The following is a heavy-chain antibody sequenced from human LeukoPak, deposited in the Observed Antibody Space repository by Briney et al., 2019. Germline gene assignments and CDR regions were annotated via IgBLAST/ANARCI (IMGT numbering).Heavy chain of an antibody. J-gene: IGHJ5*02. CDR1: GYTFTGYY. Sequence: GASVKVSCKASGYTFTGYYMHWVRQAPGQGLEWMGWINPNSGGTNYAQKFQGRVTMTRDTSISTAYMELSRLRSDDTAVYYCARGRNDILTGYYNGWFDPWGQGTLVIVSS. CDR3: ARGRNDILTGYYNGWFDP. V-gene: IGHV1-2*02. D-gene: IGHD3-9*01. CDR2: INPNSGGT.